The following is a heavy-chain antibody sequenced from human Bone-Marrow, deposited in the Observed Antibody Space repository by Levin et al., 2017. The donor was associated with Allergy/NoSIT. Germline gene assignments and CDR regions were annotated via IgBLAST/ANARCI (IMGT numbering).Heavy chain of an antibody. D-gene: IGHD2-21*02. CDR2: ISHTGIT. V-gene: IGHV4-59*01. Sequence: NPSETLSLTCTVSGASITDYYWSWIRQSPRKGLEWIGYISHTGITNYNPSLKSRVTISIDMSKNQFSLKLASVTAADTAIYYCARDDETDPHADLDYWGRGTLVTVSA. J-gene: IGHJ4*02. CDR3: ARDDETDPHADLDY. CDR1: GASITDYY.